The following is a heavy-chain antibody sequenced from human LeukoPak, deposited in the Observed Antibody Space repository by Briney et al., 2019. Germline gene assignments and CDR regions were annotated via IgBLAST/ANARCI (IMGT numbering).Heavy chain of an antibody. CDR3: ARDSRVVPAANYYYYYGMDV. CDR2: ISSSGSTI. Sequence: GGSLRLSCAASGFTFSSYEMNWVRQAPGKGLEWVSYISSSGSTIYYADSVKGRFTISRDNAKNSLYLQMNSLRAEDTAVYYCARDSRVVPAANYYYYYGMDVWGQGTTVIVSS. D-gene: IGHD2-2*01. J-gene: IGHJ6*02. CDR1: GFTFSSYE. V-gene: IGHV3-48*03.